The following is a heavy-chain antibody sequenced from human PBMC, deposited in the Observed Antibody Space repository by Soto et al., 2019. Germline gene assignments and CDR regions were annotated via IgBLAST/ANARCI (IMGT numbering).Heavy chain of an antibody. V-gene: IGHV3-21*01. CDR2: ISSSSSYI. D-gene: IGHD4-17*01. J-gene: IGHJ4*02. CDR3: ARVIGDPEPFDY. CDR1: GFTFSTYI. Sequence: PGASLRLSFQTSGFTFSTYIMNLVRQAPGKGLEWFSSISSSSSYIYYADSVKGRFTISRDNAKNSLYLQMNSLRAEDTAVYYCARVIGDPEPFDYWGQGT.